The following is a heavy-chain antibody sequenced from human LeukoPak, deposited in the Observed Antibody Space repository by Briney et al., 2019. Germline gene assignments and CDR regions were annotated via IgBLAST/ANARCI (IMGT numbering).Heavy chain of an antibody. Sequence: PSETLSLTCAVSGGSFSSHYWSWIRQPPGKGLEWIGEINHSGSTNYNPSLKSRVTISVDTSKNQFSLKLSSVTAADTAVYYCARGRGGYDSSGYYLYYFDYWGQGTLVTVSS. D-gene: IGHD3-22*01. CDR3: ARGRGGYDSSGYYLYYFDY. CDR1: GGSFSSHY. CDR2: INHSGST. V-gene: IGHV4-34*01. J-gene: IGHJ4*02.